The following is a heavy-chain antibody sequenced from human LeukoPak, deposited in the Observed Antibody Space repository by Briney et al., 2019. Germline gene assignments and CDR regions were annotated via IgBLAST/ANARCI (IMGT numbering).Heavy chain of an antibody. D-gene: IGHD3-22*01. CDR1: GFTFSSYG. J-gene: IGHJ4*02. CDR3: ARHLGDYYDSSVFSS. CDR2: ISYDGSNK. V-gene: IGHV3-30*03. Sequence: PGGSLRLSCAASGFTFSSYGMHWVRQAPGKGLEWAAVISYDGSNKYYADSVKGRFTISRDNSKNTLYLQMNSLRAEDTAVYYCARHLGDYYDSSVFSSWGQGTLVTVSS.